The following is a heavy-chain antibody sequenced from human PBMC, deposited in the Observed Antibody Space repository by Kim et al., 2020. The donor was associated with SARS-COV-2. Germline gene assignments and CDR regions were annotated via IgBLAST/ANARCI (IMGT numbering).Heavy chain of an antibody. D-gene: IGHD2-2*01. V-gene: IGHV1-46*01. CDR3: AREGSTSHFDY. CDR2: T. J-gene: IGHJ4*02. Sequence: TSYAHQFRGRVTMTRDTSTSTVYMGLSSLGSEDTAVCYCAREGSTSHFDYWGQGTLVTVSS.